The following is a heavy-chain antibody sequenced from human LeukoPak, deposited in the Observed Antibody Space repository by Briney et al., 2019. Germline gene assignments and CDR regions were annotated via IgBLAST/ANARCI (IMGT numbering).Heavy chain of an antibody. D-gene: IGHD6-13*01. CDR1: GYSIRSGYH. V-gene: IGHV4-38-2*02. Sequence: PSETLSLTCSVSGYSIRSGYHWAWIRQSPGKGLEWIGSIYQSGSTYDNPSLRSRVTMSMDTSKNQFSLKMRPVTAADTAVYYCARVSSSWYQDWYFDLWGRGTLVTVSS. CDR3: ARVSSSWYQDWYFDL. CDR2: IYQSGST. J-gene: IGHJ2*01.